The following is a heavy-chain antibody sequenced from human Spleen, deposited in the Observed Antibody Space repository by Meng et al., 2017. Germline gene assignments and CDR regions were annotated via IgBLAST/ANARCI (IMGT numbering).Heavy chain of an antibody. CDR2: TYYRSKWYN. D-gene: IGHD2-8*01. CDR3: ARTFQKGVDY. CDR1: GDSVSTNNVA. J-gene: IGHJ4*02. Sequence: SQTLSLTCAISGDSVSTNNVAWNWIRQSPSRGLEWLGRTYYRSKWYNDYAVSVKSRITIKPDTSKNQFSLQLNSVTPEDTAVYYCARTFQKGVDYWGQGTLVTVSS. V-gene: IGHV6-1*01.